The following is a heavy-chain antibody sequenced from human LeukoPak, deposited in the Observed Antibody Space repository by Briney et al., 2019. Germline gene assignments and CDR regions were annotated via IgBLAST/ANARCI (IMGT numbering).Heavy chain of an antibody. CDR2: ITSSSYI. V-gene: IGHV3-21*01. CDR3: ARAKAETSGSIDY. Sequence: GGSLRLSCAASGFTFSSYTINWVRQAPGKGLEWVSSITSSSYIYYADSVKGRFTISRDNAKNSLYLQMNSLRAEDTAVYYCARAKAETSGSIDYWGQGALVTVSS. J-gene: IGHJ4*02. D-gene: IGHD3-22*01. CDR1: GFTFSSYT.